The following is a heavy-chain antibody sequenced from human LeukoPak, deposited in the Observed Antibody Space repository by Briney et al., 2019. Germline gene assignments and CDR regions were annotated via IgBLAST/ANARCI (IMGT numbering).Heavy chain of an antibody. J-gene: IGHJ4*02. CDR3: AKDLQGGWLRFLLDY. CDR1: GCTFSTYA. V-gene: IGHV3-23*01. D-gene: IGHD5-12*01. CDR2: ISGSGGST. Sequence: PGGSLRLSCAASGCTFSTYAMSWVRQAPGKGLEWVSAISGSGGSTYYADSVKGRFTISRDNSKNTLYLQMNSLRAEDTAVYYCAKDLQGGWLRFLLDYWGQGTLVAVSS.